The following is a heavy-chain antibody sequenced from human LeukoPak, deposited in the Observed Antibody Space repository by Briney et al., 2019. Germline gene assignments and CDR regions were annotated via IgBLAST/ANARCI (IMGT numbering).Heavy chain of an antibody. V-gene: IGHV3-30*18. J-gene: IGHJ6*02. CDR3: AKEKGIYCSSIDCSPGMDV. CDR2: ISYDGSNK. D-gene: IGHD2-2*01. CDR1: GFTFSNYG. Sequence: PGGSLRLSCAASGFTFSNYGMHWVRQAPGKGLEWVAVISYDGSNKYHADSVKGRFTFSRDNSKNTLYLQMSSLRAEDTAVYYCAKEKGIYCSSIDCSPGMDVWGQGTRSPSP.